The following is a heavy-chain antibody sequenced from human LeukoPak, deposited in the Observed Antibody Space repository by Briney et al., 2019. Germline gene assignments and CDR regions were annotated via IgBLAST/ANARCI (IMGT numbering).Heavy chain of an antibody. Sequence: GGSLRLSCAASGFTFSSYEMHWVRQAPGKGLEWVSYISSSGSTIYYADSVKGRFTISRDNAKNSLYLQMNSLRAEDTAVYYCARDYGGSSPFDYWGQGTLVTVSS. CDR2: ISSSGSTI. D-gene: IGHD4-23*01. CDR1: GFTFSSYE. CDR3: ARDYGGSSPFDY. J-gene: IGHJ4*02. V-gene: IGHV3-48*03.